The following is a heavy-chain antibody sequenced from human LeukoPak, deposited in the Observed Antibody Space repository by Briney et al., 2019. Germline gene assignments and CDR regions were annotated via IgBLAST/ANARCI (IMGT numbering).Heavy chain of an antibody. CDR1: GYSFTSYG. Sequence: ASVKVSCEASGYSFTSYGISWVRQAPGQGLEWVGWISAYNGNTNYAQKLQGRVTKTTDTSTSTAYMELRSLRSDDTAVYYCARADIRAIASSGWYGFDYWGQGTLVTVSS. D-gene: IGHD6-19*01. CDR3: ARADIRAIASSGWYGFDY. J-gene: IGHJ4*02. V-gene: IGHV1-18*01. CDR2: ISAYNGNT.